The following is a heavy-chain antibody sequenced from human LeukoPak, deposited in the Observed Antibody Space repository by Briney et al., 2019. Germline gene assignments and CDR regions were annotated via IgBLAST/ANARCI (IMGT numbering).Heavy chain of an antibody. J-gene: IGHJ4*02. CDR3: TTHGGDYPTY. CDR1: GLTVSDAW. V-gene: IGHV3-15*01. D-gene: IGHD4-17*01. Sequence: PGGSLRLSCAASGLTVSDAWMTWVRQAPGKGLEWVGRIKSKSRGGTTDYAAPVKDRFTISRDDSKNTLFLQMNSLKTEDTAVYFCTTHGGDYPTYWGQGTLVTVSS. CDR2: IKSKSRGGTT.